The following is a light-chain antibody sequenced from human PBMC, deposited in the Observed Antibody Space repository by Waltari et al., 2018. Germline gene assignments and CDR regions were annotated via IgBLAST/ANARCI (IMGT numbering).Light chain of an antibody. J-gene: IGKJ5*01. CDR2: DAS. Sequence: EIVLTPSPATLSLSPGERATPSCRASQRVSRYLAWYQQKPGQAPRLLMYDASNRATGIPARFSGSGSGTDFTLTISSLEPEDFAVYYCQQRSKWPFTFGQGTGLEIK. CDR1: QRVSRY. CDR3: QQRSKWPFT. V-gene: IGKV3-11*01.